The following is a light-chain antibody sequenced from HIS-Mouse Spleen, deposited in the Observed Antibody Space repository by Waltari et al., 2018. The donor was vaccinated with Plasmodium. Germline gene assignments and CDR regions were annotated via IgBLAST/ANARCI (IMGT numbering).Light chain of an antibody. J-gene: IGKJ3*01. V-gene: IGKV3-15*01. CDR2: GAS. Sequence: IVETPSPATPVVAPRERATLPRRASPSVSSNLAWYQQKPGQAPRLLIYGASTRATGIPARFSGSGSGTEFTLTISSLQSEDFAVYYCQQYNNWPFTFGPGTKVDIK. CDR3: QQYNNWPFT. CDR1: PSVSSN.